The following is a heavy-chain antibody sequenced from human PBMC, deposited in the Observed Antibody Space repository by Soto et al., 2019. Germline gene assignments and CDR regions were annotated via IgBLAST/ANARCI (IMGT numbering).Heavy chain of an antibody. J-gene: IGHJ5*02. V-gene: IGHV3-11*04. Sequence: GGSLRLSCAASGFTFSDYDMHWVRQAPGKGLEWVSDISDSATTMYYADSVKGRFTISRDNARKSLFLHMNSLRAEDTAVYYCASHNTFICRGLFYPRGQGTKVTVSS. CDR2: ISDSATTM. D-gene: IGHD3-16*01. CDR1: GFTFSDYD. CDR3: ASHNTFICRGLFYP.